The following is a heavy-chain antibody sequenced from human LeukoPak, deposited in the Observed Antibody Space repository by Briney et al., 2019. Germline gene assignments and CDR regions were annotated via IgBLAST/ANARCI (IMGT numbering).Heavy chain of an antibody. D-gene: IGHD5-18*01. Sequence: PGGSLRLSCAASGFAFSSYEMNWVRQAPGKGLEWVSYISSSGSTIYYADSVKGRFTISRDNAKNSLCLQMNSLRAEDTAVYYCARDLYSYGPFDYWGQGTLVTVSS. CDR3: ARDLYSYGPFDY. J-gene: IGHJ4*02. CDR2: ISSSGSTI. CDR1: GFAFSSYE. V-gene: IGHV3-48*03.